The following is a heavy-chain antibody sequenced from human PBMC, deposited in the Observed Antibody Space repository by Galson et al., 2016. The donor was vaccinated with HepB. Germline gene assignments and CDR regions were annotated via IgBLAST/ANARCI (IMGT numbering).Heavy chain of an antibody. J-gene: IGHJ4*02. CDR2: ISSSSSEM. CDR3: VRGGAARPDY. Sequence: SLRLSCAASGFSFSTYGMNWVRQAPGKGLEWVAYISSSSSEMSYADSVTGRFTISRDNAKNFLFLQMSGLGAEDTDVYYCVRGGAARPDYWGQGILVTVSS. D-gene: IGHD6-6*01. CDR1: GFSFSTYG. V-gene: IGHV3-48*01.